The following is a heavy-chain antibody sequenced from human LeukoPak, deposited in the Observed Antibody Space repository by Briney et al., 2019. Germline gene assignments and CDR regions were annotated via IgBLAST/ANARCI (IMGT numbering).Heavy chain of an antibody. CDR1: GYTFTSYG. D-gene: IGHD5-12*01. CDR3: ARDYSGYDLGPFDY. J-gene: IGHJ4*02. V-gene: IGHV1-18*01. CDR2: ISAYNGNT. Sequence: GASVKVSCKASGYTFTSYGISWVRQAPGQGLEWMGWISAYNGNTNYAQKLQGRVTITADESTSTAYMELSSLRSEDTAVYYCARDYSGYDLGPFDYWGQGTLVTVSS.